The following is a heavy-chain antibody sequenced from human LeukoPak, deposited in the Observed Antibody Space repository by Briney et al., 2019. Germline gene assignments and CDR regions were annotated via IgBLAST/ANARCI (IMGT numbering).Heavy chain of an antibody. D-gene: IGHD4/OR15-4a*01. CDR1: GFTFSSSA. V-gene: IGHV3-23*01. CDR2: ISGSGSGGST. CDR3: ARRAGAYSHPYDY. Sequence: GGSLRLSCAASGFTFSSSAMSWVRQAPGKGLEWVSSISGSGSGGSTYYADSVKGRFTISRDNSKNTLYLQMNSLRVEDTAVYYCARRAGAYSHPYDYWGQGTLVTVSS. J-gene: IGHJ4*02.